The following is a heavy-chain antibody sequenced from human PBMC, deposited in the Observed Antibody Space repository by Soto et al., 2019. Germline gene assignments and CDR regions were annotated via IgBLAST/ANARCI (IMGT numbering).Heavy chain of an antibody. CDR3: ARDIYCSSTSCQIEYYYYYGMDV. CDR1: GYTFTSYG. V-gene: IGHV1-18*01. D-gene: IGHD2-2*01. J-gene: IGHJ6*02. Sequence: ASVKVSCKASGYTFTSYGISWVRQAPGQGLEWMGWISAYNGNTNYAQKLQGRVTMTTDTSTSTAYMELRSLRSDDTAVYYCARDIYCSSTSCQIEYYYYYGMDVWGQGTTVTVYS. CDR2: ISAYNGNT.